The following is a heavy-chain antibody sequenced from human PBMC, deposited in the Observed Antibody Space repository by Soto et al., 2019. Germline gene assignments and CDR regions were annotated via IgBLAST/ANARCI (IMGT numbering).Heavy chain of an antibody. CDR3: ALGMFMDV. J-gene: IGHJ6*03. CDR1: GVSVTTSGHY. Sequence: QVQLQESGPGLVKPSQTLSLSCSVSGVSVTTSGHYWNWVRQRPGRGLEWIGYIDSSGTTYYNPSLKTRLAMSVEPSTSQISLNLNSVTAADTALYFCALGMFMDVWGRRTAVTVSS. CDR2: IDSSGTT. V-gene: IGHV4-31*03. D-gene: IGHD3-16*01.